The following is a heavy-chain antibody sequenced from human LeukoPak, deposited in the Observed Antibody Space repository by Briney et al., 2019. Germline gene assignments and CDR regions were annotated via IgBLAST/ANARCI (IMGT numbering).Heavy chain of an antibody. CDR1: GFTFSSYW. CDR2: INSDGSST. CDR3: TRVQSGTPFDY. V-gene: IGHV3-74*01. Sequence: SGGSLRLSCAASGFTFSSYWMHWVRQAPGKGLVWVSRINSDGSSTSYADSVKGRFTISRDNAKNTVYLQMNSLRAEDTAVYYCTRVQSGTPFDYWGQGTLVTVSS. J-gene: IGHJ4*02. D-gene: IGHD1-26*01.